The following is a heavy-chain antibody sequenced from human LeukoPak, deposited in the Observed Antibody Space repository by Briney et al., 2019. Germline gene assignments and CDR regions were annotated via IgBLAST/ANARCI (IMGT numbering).Heavy chain of an antibody. D-gene: IGHD3-10*01. Sequence: SETLSLTCAVYGGSFSGYYWSWIRQPPGKGLEWIGEINHSGSTNYNPSLKSRVTISVDTSKNQFSLKLSSVTAADTAVYYCARHHIWWYYYGSGSYRWFGPWGQGTLVTVSS. CDR3: ARHHIWWYYYGSGSYRWFGP. CDR2: INHSGST. CDR1: GGSFSGYY. V-gene: IGHV4-34*01. J-gene: IGHJ5*02.